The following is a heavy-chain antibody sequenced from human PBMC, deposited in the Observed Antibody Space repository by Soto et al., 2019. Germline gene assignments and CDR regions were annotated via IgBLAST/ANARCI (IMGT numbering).Heavy chain of an antibody. CDR3: ARARAVYCSGGSCSRSLDY. V-gene: IGHV4-59*01. D-gene: IGHD2-15*01. J-gene: IGHJ4*02. CDR1: GGSISSYY. Sequence: SETLSLTCTVSGGSISSYYWSWIRQPPGKGLEGIGYIYYSGSTNYNPSLKSLVTMSVDPSKNQFSLKLSSVTAADTAVYYCARARAVYCSGGSCSRSLDYWGQGTLVTVSS. CDR2: IYYSGST.